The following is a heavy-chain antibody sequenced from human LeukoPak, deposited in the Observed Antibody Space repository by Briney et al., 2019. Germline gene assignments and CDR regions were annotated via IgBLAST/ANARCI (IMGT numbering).Heavy chain of an antibody. Sequence: ASVKVSCKASGYTFTSYGISWVRQASGQGLEWMGWISAYNGNTNYAQKLQGRVTMTTDTSTSTAYMELRSLRSDDTAVYYCARDRRYDYVWGSYRPGWDYWGQGTLVTVSS. D-gene: IGHD3-16*02. V-gene: IGHV1-18*04. CDR2: ISAYNGNT. CDR1: GYTFTSYG. CDR3: ARDRRYDYVWGSYRPGWDY. J-gene: IGHJ4*02.